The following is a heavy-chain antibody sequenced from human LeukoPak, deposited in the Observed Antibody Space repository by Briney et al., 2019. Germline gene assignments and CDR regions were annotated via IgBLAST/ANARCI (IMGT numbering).Heavy chain of an antibody. V-gene: IGHV4-30-2*01. J-gene: IGHJ4*02. CDR1: GGSIISGGYS. CDR2: IYHSGST. Sequence: PSETLSLTCAVSGGSIISGGYSWSWIRQPPGKGLEWIGYIYHSGSTYYNPSLKSRVTMSLDRSKNQFSLKVSSVTAADTAVYYCARRYNWNFPFDYWGQGTLVTVSS. D-gene: IGHD1-7*01. CDR3: ARRYNWNFPFDY.